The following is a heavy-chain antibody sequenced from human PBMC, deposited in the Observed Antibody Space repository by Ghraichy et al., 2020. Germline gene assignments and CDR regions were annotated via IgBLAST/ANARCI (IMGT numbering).Heavy chain of an antibody. V-gene: IGHV3-30*03. Sequence: GGSLRLSCAASGFIFGSHGMHWVRQAPGKGLEWVAVISCDRSQTFYADSVKGRFTISRDNSKNTLYLQMNSLRAEDTAVYYCARDQYSDHYFDSLGQGNVLSVSA. J-gene: IGHJ4*02. CDR2: ISCDRSQT. CDR1: GFIFGSHG. CDR3: ARDQYSDHYFDS. D-gene: IGHD5-12*01.